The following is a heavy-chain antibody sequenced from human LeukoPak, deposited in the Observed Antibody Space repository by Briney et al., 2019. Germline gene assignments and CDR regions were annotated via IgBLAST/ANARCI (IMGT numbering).Heavy chain of an antibody. CDR1: GGSINRGDYY. D-gene: IGHD6-6*01. J-gene: IGHJ6*03. CDR2: FYYSGST. Sequence: PSDTLSLTCTVSGGSINRGDYYWSWIRQHPGKGLEWIGYFYYSGSTYYNPSLKSRVTISVDTSKNQFSLKLSSVTAADTAVYYCARVVIAARYYYYYMDVWGKGTTVTVSS. CDR3: ARVVIAARYYYYYMDV. V-gene: IGHV4-31*03.